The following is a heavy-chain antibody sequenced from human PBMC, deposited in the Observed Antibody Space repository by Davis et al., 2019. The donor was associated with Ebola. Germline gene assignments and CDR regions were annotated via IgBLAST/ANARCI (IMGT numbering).Heavy chain of an antibody. V-gene: IGHV3-74*01. CDR1: GFTFSSYW. CDR2: INSDRSST. CDR3: ARELYYYYYYGMDV. J-gene: IGHJ6*02. Sequence: GESLKISCAASGFTFSSYWMHWVRQAPGKGLVWVSRINSDRSSTSYADSVKGRFTISRDNAKNTLYLQMNSLRAEDTAVYYCARELYYYYYYGMDVWGQGTTVTVSS.